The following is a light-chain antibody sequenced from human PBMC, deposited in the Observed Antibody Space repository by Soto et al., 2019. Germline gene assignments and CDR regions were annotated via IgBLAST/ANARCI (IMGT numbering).Light chain of an antibody. CDR2: GAS. J-gene: IGKJ1*01. CDR1: QTVRNNY. Sequence: EIVITQSPGTLSVSPGEGATLSCRASQTVRNNYLAWYQQKPGKAPRLLIYGASNRATGIPDRLSGSGSGTDFTLTISRLEPEDSAVYYCQQYGSSGTFGQGTKVDIK. V-gene: IGKV3-20*01. CDR3: QQYGSSGT.